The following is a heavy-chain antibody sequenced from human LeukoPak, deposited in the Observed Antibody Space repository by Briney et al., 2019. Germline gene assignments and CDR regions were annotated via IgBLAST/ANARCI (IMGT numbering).Heavy chain of an antibody. D-gene: IGHD2-15*01. CDR3: ARVQAVGVPVAIDAYYSYGMDV. Sequence: VASVKVSCKASGGTFSSYAISWVRQAPGQGLEWMGGIIPIFGTANYAQSFQGRVTITADRSTSTAYMELSSLRSEDTAVYYCARVQAVGVPVAIDAYYSYGMDVWGQGTAVTVSS. CDR1: GGTFSSYA. CDR2: IIPIFGTA. V-gene: IGHV1-69*06. J-gene: IGHJ6*02.